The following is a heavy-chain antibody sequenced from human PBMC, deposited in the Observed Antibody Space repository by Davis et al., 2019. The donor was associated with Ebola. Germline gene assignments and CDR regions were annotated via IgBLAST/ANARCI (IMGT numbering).Heavy chain of an antibody. CDR1: GFTFSSYG. CDR2: IWYDGSNK. CDR3: ARGQWFRELLFGYGMDV. Sequence: GESLKISCAASGFTFSSYGMYWVRQAPGKGLEWVAVIWYDGSNKYYADSVKGRFTISRDNSKNTLYLQMNSLRAEDTAVYYCARGQWFRELLFGYGMDVWGQGTTVTVSS. D-gene: IGHD3-10*01. J-gene: IGHJ6*02. V-gene: IGHV3-33*01.